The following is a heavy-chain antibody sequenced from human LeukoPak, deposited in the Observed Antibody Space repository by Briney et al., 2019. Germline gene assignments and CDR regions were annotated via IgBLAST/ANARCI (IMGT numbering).Heavy chain of an antibody. CDR1: GYTFTSYY. V-gene: IGHV1-46*01. J-gene: IGHJ4*02. CDR2: INPSGCST. Sequence: GASVKVSCKASGYTFTSYYMHWVRQAPGQGLEWMGIINPSGCSTSYAQKFQGRVTMTRDTSTSTVYMELSSLRSEDTAVYYCARVGVEMAFDYWGQGTLVTVSS. D-gene: IGHD5-24*01. CDR3: ARVGVEMAFDY.